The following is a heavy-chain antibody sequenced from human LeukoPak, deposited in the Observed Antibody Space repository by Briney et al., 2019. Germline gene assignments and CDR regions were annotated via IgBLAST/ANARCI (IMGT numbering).Heavy chain of an antibody. CDR1: GGSIDITNY. CDR2: ISHSGTT. J-gene: IGHJ4*02. D-gene: IGHD2/OR15-2a*01. CDR3: TRENRPFCPFAY. Sequence: KPPGTLSLTCGVSGGSIDITNYWSWVRQAPGKGLEWIGEISHSGTTNYNPSLRSRVAMSLDRANNQFSLSLTSVTAADSAVYYCTRENRPFCPFAYWGQGVLASVSS. V-gene: IGHV4-4*03.